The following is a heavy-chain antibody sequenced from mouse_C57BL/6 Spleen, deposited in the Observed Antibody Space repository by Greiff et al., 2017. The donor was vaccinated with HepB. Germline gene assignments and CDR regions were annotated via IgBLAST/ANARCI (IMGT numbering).Heavy chain of an antibody. CDR3: ARRSYGNYLYYFDY. CDR2: IDPSDSYT. CDR1: GYTFTSYW. Sequence: QVQLQQPGAELVKPGASVKLSCKASGYTFTSYWMQWVKQRPGQGLEWIGEIDPSDSYTNYNQKLKGKATLTVDTSSSTAYMQLSSLTSEDSAVYYCARRSYGNYLYYFDYWGQGTTLTVSS. J-gene: IGHJ2*01. V-gene: IGHV1-50*01. D-gene: IGHD2-1*01.